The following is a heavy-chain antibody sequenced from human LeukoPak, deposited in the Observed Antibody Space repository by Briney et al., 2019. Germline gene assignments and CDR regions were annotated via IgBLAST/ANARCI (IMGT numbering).Heavy chain of an antibody. CDR3: ARSGRDSSSWSNNWFDP. CDR1: GGSISSYY. Sequence: SETLSLTCTVSGGSISSYYWSWIRQPAGKGLGWIGRIYTSGSTNYNPSLKSRVTMSVDTPKNQFSLKLSSVTAADTAVYYCARSGRDSSSWSNNWFDPWGQGTLVTVSS. D-gene: IGHD6-13*01. V-gene: IGHV4-4*07. J-gene: IGHJ5*02. CDR2: IYTSGST.